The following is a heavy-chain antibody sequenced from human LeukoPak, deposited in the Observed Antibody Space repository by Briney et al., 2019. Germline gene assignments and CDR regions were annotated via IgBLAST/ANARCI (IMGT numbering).Heavy chain of an antibody. CDR2: ISGSGGST. CDR3: AEYYDILTGYSFSGPY. D-gene: IGHD3-9*01. J-gene: IGHJ4*02. V-gene: IGHV3-23*01. CDR1: GFTFSSYA. Sequence: PGGSLRLSCAASGFTFSSYAMSWVRQAPGKGLEWVSAISGSGGSTYYADSVEGRFTISRDNSKNTLYLQMNSLRAEDTAVYYCAEYYDILTGYSFSGPYWGQGTLVTVSS.